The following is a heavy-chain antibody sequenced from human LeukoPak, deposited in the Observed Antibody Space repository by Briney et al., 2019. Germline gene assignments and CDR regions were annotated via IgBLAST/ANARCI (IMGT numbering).Heavy chain of an antibody. CDR2: MNPNSGNT. D-gene: IGHD2-21*01. CDR1: GYTFTGYY. V-gene: IGHV1-8*02. Sequence: GASVKVSCKASGYTFTGYYMHWVRQAPGQGLEWMGWMNPNSGNTGYAQKFQGRVTMTRNTSISTAYMELSSLRSEDTAVYYCARVVKDYYYYYMDVWGKGTTVTISS. J-gene: IGHJ6*03. CDR3: ARVVKDYYYYYMDV.